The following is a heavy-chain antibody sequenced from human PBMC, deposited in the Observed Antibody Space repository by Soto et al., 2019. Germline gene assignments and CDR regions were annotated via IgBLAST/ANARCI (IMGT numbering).Heavy chain of an antibody. V-gene: IGHV3-48*03. J-gene: IGHJ4*02. Sequence: EVQLVESGGGLVQPGGSLRLSCAASGFTFSSYEMNWVRQAPGKGLEWVSYISSSGSTIYYADSVKGRFTISRDNAKNSLYLQMNSLRAEDTAVYYCAREAGAAGLFDYWGQGTLVTVSS. D-gene: IGHD6-13*01. CDR1: GFTFSSYE. CDR3: AREAGAAGLFDY. CDR2: ISSSGSTI.